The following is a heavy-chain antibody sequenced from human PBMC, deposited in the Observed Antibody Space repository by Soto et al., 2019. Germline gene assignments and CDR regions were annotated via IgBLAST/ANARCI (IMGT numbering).Heavy chain of an antibody. V-gene: IGHV4-61*01. Sequence: SETLSLTCNVSGGSVSSVKYFWSWIRQPPGKGLEWIAYIYNNGNTNYNPSLKSRVTISVDTSKNQFSLKLSSVTAADTAVYYCARGGRLLWFGESVYYGMDVWGQGTTVTVSS. D-gene: IGHD3-10*01. CDR3: ARGGRLLWFGESVYYGMDV. CDR2: IYNNGNT. CDR1: GGSVSSVKYF. J-gene: IGHJ6*02.